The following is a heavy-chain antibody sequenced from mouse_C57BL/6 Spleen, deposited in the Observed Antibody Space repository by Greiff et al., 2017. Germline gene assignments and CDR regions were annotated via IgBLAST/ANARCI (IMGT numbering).Heavy chain of an antibody. CDR3: ARNSYDYEGFYFDY. Sequence: VMLVESGPGLVQPSQSLSITCTVPGFSLTSYGVHWVRQSPGKGLEWLGVIWSGGSTDYNAAFISRLSISKDNSKSQVFFKMNSLQADDTAIYYCARNSYDYEGFYFDYWGQGTTLTVSS. CDR2: IWSGGST. J-gene: IGHJ2*01. D-gene: IGHD2-4*01. CDR1: GFSLTSYG. V-gene: IGHV2-2*01.